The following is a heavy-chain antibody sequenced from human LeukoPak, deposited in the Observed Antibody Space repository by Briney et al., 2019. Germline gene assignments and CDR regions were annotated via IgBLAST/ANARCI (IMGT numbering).Heavy chain of an antibody. CDR1: GFTFDDYA. CDR3: AIEYSNCWYYFVY. J-gene: IGHJ4*02. Sequence: GGSVSLSCAASGFTFDDYAMHWVRQPPGKGLEWVSVSSGDIGSTYYADSVKGRLTISRHNSKNSLYLQINSLRTEDSALYYCAIEYSNCWYYFVYWGEGTLVTVSS. D-gene: IGHD6-13*01. CDR2: SSGDIGST. V-gene: IGHV3-43*02.